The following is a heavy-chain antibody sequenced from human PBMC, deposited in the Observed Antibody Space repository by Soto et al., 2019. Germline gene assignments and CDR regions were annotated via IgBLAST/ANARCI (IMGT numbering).Heavy chain of an antibody. Sequence: EVQLLESGGDLVHPGESLRLSCAASGFTFSSYAMTWVRQAPGKGLEWVSTISGSGRSTYYAASVKGRFTISRDNSKNTLYLQINSLRAEDTAVYYCAKDFVSDFTATPDAFDIWGQGTMVTVSS. V-gene: IGHV3-23*01. CDR3: AKDFVSDFTATPDAFDI. CDR1: GFTFSSYA. D-gene: IGHD2-15*01. CDR2: ISGSGRST. J-gene: IGHJ3*02.